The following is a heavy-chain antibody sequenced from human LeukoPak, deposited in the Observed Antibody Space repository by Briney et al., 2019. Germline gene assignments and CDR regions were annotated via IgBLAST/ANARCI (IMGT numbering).Heavy chain of an antibody. J-gene: IGHJ6*03. Sequence: PGGSLRLSCAASGFTFRSYSLNRVRQAPGKGLEWVSSISSSSTYISYADSLKGRFTISRDNAKNSLYLEMNSLRAEDTAVYYCARFGGTGYYMDVWGKGTTVTVSS. CDR3: ARFGGTGYYMDV. D-gene: IGHD2-15*01. CDR1: GFTFRSYS. CDR2: ISSSSTYI. V-gene: IGHV3-21*01.